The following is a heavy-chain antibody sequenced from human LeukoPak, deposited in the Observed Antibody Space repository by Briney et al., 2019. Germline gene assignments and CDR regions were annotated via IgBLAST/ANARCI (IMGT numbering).Heavy chain of an antibody. CDR2: ISSSGSPT. J-gene: IGHJ3*02. Sequence: TGGSLRLSCAASGFTFSDYYMSWIRQAPGKGLEWVSYISSSGSPTHYADSVKGRLTISRDNAKNSLYLQMNSLRAEDTAVYYCARVVYDSQSVDAFDIWGQGTMVTVSS. V-gene: IGHV3-11*04. CDR3: ARVVYDSQSVDAFDI. CDR1: GFTFSDYY. D-gene: IGHD2-8*01.